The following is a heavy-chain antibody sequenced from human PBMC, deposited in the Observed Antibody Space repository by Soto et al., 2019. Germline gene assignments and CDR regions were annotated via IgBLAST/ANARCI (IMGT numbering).Heavy chain of an antibody. J-gene: IGHJ4*02. CDR2: INPSGGST. CDR3: ARDLFSVGSSWHAFDY. CDR1: GYTFTSYY. V-gene: IGHV1-46*03. D-gene: IGHD6-13*01. Sequence: GASVKVSCKASGYTFTSYYMHWVRQAPGQGLEWMGIINPSGGSTSYAQKFQGRVTMTRDTSTSTVYMELSSLRSEDTAVYYCARDLFSVGSSWHAFDYWGQGTLVTVSS.